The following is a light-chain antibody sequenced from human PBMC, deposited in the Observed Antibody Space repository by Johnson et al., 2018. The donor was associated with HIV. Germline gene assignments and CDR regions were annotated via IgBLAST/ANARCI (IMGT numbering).Light chain of an antibody. J-gene: IGLJ1*01. CDR2: DNN. V-gene: IGLV1-51*01. CDR1: SSNIGNNY. Sequence: QSVLTQPPSVSAAPGQKVTISCSGSSSNIGNNYVSWYQQLPGRAPKLLIYDNNRRPSGIPDRFSGSKSGTSATLDITGLQTGDEADYYCGTWDTSLSASYVFGTGTKVTVL. CDR3: GTWDTSLSASYV.